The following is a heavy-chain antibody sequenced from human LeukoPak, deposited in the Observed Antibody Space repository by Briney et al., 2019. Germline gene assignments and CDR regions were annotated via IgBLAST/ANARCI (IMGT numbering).Heavy chain of an antibody. CDR1: GGSFSGYY. V-gene: IGHV4-34*01. CDR2: INHSGST. D-gene: IGHD2-2*02. CDR3: ARGLRYCSSTSCYSPMDV. J-gene: IGHJ6*03. Sequence: SETLSLTCAVYGGSFSGYYWSWIRQPPGKGLEWIGEINHSGSTNYNPSLNSRVTISVDTSKNQFSLQLSSVTAADTAVYYCARGLRYCSSTSCYSPMDVWGKGTTVTVSS.